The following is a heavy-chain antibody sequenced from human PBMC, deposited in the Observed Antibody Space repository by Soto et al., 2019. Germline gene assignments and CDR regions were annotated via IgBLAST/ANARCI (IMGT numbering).Heavy chain of an antibody. D-gene: IGHD3-22*01. CDR2: IKSKTDGRTT. J-gene: IGHJ3*02. V-gene: IGHV3-15*01. Sequence: PWGSLRLSCAASGFTFRNAWMSWVRQAPGKRMERVGRIKSKTDGRTTDYASPVKGRFTISRDDSKNTLYLQRNSLKTEDTAVYYCTTDPEITMKVVVSTTGPDAFDIWGQGTMVTVSS. CDR1: GFTFRNAW. CDR3: TTDPEITMKVVVSTTGPDAFDI.